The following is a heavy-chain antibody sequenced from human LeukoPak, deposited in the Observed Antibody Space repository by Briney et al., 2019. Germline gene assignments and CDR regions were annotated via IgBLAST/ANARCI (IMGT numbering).Heavy chain of an antibody. CDR2: ISYDGSNK. V-gene: IGHV3-30*19. CDR1: GFTFSSYG. J-gene: IGHJ5*02. CDR3: ARHVPILGVVHNWFDP. Sequence: GGSLRLSCAASGFTFSSYGMHWVRQAPGKGLEWVAVISYDGSNKYYADSVKGRFTISRDNSKNTLYLQMNSLRAEDTAVYYCARHVPILGVVHNWFDPWGQGTLVTVSS. D-gene: IGHD3-3*01.